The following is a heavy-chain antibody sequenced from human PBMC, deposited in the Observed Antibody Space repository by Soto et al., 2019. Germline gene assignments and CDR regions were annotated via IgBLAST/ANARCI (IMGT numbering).Heavy chain of an antibody. D-gene: IGHD2-15*01. CDR1: GYSFTSYA. CDR3: ASLCGGSCYDSDV. Sequence: ASVKVSCKASGYSFTSYAMHWVRQALGQRLEWMGWINTGNGNTKYSQKFQGRVTITRDTFASTAYMELSSLRSEDTAVYYCASLCGGSCYDSDVWGQGTTVTVSS. V-gene: IGHV1-3*04. CDR2: INTGNGNT. J-gene: IGHJ6*02.